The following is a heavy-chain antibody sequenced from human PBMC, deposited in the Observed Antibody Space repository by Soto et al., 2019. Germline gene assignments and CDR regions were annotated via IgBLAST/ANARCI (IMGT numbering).Heavy chain of an antibody. V-gene: IGHV1-3*01. CDR3: ARDAGESVVAASAEYFQH. CDR1: GYTFTSYA. D-gene: IGHD2-15*01. Sequence: QVQLVQSGAEVKKPGASVKVSCKASGYTFTSYAMHWVRQAPGQRLEWMGWINAGNGNTKYSQKFQGRVTITRDTSARTAYMELSSLRSEDTAVYYCARDAGESVVAASAEYFQHWGQGTLVTVSS. J-gene: IGHJ1*01. CDR2: INAGNGNT.